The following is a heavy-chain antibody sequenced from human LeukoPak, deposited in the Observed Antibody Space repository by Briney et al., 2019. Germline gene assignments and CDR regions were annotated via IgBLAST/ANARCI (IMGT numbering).Heavy chain of an antibody. J-gene: IGHJ4*02. CDR3: ARSLWFEDVSLYYFDY. D-gene: IGHD3-10*01. Sequence: PGGSLRLSCAAPGFTSSSYRMSSVRQAPGKGLEWVAHIKQDGSEKYYVDSVKGRFTISRDNAKNSLYLQMYSLRAEDTAVYYCARSLWFEDVSLYYFDYWGEGTLVTVSS. CDR1: GFTSSSYR. V-gene: IGHV3-7*01. CDR2: IKQDGSEK.